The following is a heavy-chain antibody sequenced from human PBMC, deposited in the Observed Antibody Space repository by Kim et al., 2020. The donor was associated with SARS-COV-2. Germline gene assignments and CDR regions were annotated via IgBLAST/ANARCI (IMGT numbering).Heavy chain of an antibody. V-gene: IGHV1-24*01. J-gene: IGHJ5*02. Sequence: AKKSQGRVTMTEDTATDTAYMELSSLRSEDTAVYYCATGPIVGATSWFDPWGQGTLVTVSS. D-gene: IGHD1-26*01. CDR3: ATGPIVGATSWFDP.